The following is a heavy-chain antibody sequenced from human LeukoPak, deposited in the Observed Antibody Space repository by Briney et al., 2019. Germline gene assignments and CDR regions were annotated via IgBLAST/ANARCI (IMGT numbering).Heavy chain of an antibody. Sequence: PSETLSLTCTVSGGSISSYYWSWIRQPPGKGLEWIGYIYYSGSTNYNPSLKGRVTISVDTSKNQFSLKLSSVTAADTAVYYCARTVSGPTPDYYYYYYMDVWGKGTTVTVSS. CDR3: ARTVSGPTPDYYYYYYMDV. CDR1: GGSISSYY. V-gene: IGHV4-59*01. J-gene: IGHJ6*03. D-gene: IGHD4-17*01. CDR2: IYYSGST.